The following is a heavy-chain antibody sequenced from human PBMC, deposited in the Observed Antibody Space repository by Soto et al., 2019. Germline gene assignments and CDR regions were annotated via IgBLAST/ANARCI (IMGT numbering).Heavy chain of an antibody. CDR1: GYSFTRHD. CDR2: INPSSGNT. J-gene: IGHJ6*02. V-gene: IGHV1-8*01. Sequence: QVQLVQSGAEVKKPGASVKVSCKASGYSFTRHDINWLRQAPGQGLEWMGWINPSSGNTGYAQRFLGRLTMTTDTSTSTAYMGLSGLKSDDTAIYYCAREGILFSRMIVSYGMDVWGQGTKVTVPS. CDR3: AREGILFSRMIVSYGMDV. D-gene: IGHD2-21*01.